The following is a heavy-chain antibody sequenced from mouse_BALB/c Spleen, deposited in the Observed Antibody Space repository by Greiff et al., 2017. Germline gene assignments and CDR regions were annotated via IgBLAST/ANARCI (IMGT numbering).Heavy chain of an antibody. CDR1: GYTFTSYW. CDR2: IYPSDSYT. J-gene: IGHJ2*01. CDR3: TREEYY. Sequence: QVQLQQPGAELVRPGASVKLSCKASGYTFTSYWINWVKQRPGQGLEWIGNIYPSDSYTNYNQKFKDKATLTVDKSSSTAYMQLSSPTSEDSAVYYCTREEYYWGQGTTLTVSS. V-gene: IGHV1-69*02.